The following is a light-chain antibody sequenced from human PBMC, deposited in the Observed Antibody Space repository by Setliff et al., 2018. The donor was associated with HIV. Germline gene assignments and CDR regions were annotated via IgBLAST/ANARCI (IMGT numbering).Light chain of an antibody. CDR2: EVN. CDR3: SSYTSRNTLV. CDR1: SSDVGGYKY. Sequence: QSALTQPASVSGSPGQSITISCTGTSSDVGGYKYVYWYQQHPGKAPKLMIYEVNNRPSGISIRFSGSKSGNTASLTISGLQAEDEADYYCSSYTSRNTLVFGTGTKVTV. J-gene: IGLJ1*01. V-gene: IGLV2-14*01.